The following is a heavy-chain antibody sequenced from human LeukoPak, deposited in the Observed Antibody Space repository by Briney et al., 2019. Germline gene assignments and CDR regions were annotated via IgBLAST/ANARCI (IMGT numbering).Heavy chain of an antibody. CDR3: AKALAVYCDSTSCQHYFDY. V-gene: IGHV3-23*01. D-gene: IGHD2-2*01. Sequence: PGGSLRLSCAASGFTFSRFAMSWVRQAPGKGLEWVSAISDSGSSTYYPDSVKGRFSISRYNSKNTLSLQMNSLSAEDTAIYYCAKALAVYCDSTSCQHYFDYWGQGTLVTVSS. CDR2: ISDSGSST. CDR1: GFTFSRFA. J-gene: IGHJ4*02.